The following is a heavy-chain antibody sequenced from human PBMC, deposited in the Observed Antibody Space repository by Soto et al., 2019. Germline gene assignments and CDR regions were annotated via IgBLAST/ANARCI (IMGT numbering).Heavy chain of an antibody. CDR1: GYTFTGQY. D-gene: IGHD2-2*01. Sequence: ASVKVSCKASGYTFTGQYIHWVRQAPGQGLEWMGWINPNSGGTNYAQKFQGWVTMTRDTSISTAYMELSRLRSDDTAVYYCARGYWSRTSCHFDYWGQGTLVTVSS. J-gene: IGHJ4*02. CDR2: INPNSGGT. V-gene: IGHV1-2*04. CDR3: ARGYWSRTSCHFDY.